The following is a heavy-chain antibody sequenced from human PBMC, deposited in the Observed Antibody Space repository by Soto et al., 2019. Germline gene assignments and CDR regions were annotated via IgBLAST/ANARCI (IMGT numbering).Heavy chain of an antibody. V-gene: IGHV1-46*01. D-gene: IGHD3-10*01. CDR3: ARARGWFDP. J-gene: IGHJ5*02. CDR2: INPSDNST. CDR1: GYTFTTYY. Sequence: ASVKVSCKASGYTFTTYYMHWVRQAPGQGLEWMGVINPSDNSTTYAQKFQGRVTMTRDMSTNTVYMELTSLRSEDTAVYYCARARGWFDPWGQGTLVTVSS.